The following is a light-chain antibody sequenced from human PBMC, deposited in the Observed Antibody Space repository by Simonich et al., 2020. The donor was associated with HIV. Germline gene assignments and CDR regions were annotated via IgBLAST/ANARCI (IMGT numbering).Light chain of an antibody. CDR2: WAS. V-gene: IGKV4-1*01. J-gene: IGKJ4*01. CDR3: QQYYSTPPA. CDR1: QSVLYSSNNKNY. Sequence: DIVMTQSPDSLAVSLGERATINCKSSQSVLYSSNNKNYLAWYQQKPGQPPKLRIYWASTRESGVPDRFSGSGSGTDFTLTISNLQAEDVAVYYCQQYYSTPPAFGGGTKVEIK.